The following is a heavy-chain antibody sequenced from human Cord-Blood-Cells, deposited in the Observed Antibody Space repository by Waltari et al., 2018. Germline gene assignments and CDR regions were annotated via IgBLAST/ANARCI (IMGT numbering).Heavy chain of an antibody. V-gene: IGHV4-34*01. CDR3: ASLYSSSWYQSDY. CDR1: GGSFSGYY. J-gene: IGHJ4*02. D-gene: IGHD6-13*01. Sequence: QVQLQQWGAGLLKPSETLSLTCAVYGGSFSGYYWSWIRQPPGKGLEWIGEINHSGSTNYNPALNGRVTISVDTSKNQFSLKLSSVTAADTAVYYCASLYSSSWYQSDYWGQGTLVTVSS. CDR2: INHSGST.